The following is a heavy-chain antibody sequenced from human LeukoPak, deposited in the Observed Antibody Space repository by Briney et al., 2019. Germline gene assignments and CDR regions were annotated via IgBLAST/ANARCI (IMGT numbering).Heavy chain of an antibody. CDR3: ARLWFGAGRTDY. Sequence: ASVKVSCKASGYTFTSYGISWVRQAPGQGLEWMGWISAYNGNTNYAQKLQGRVTMTTDTSTSTAYMELRRLRSDDTAVYYCARLWFGAGRTDYWGQGTLVTVSS. J-gene: IGHJ4*02. D-gene: IGHD3-10*01. CDR1: GYTFTSYG. CDR2: ISAYNGNT. V-gene: IGHV1-18*01.